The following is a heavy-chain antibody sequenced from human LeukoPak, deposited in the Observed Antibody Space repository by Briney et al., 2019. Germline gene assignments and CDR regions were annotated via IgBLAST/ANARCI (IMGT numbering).Heavy chain of an antibody. V-gene: IGHV4-39*01. J-gene: IGHJ6*03. CDR1: GGSISSATYY. D-gene: IGHD6-6*01. Sequence: PSETLSLTCTVSGGSISSATYYWGWIRQPPGKGLEWIGNIYYTGSTYYNPSLKSRVTISVDTSKNQFSLKLSSVTAADTAVYYCARRIAARDYYYMDVWGKGTTVTVSS. CDR2: IYYTGST. CDR3: ARRIAARDYYYMDV.